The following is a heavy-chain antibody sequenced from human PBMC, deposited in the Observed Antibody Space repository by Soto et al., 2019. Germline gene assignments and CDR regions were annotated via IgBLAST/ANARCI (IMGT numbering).Heavy chain of an antibody. CDR1: GCTFSSYG. D-gene: IGHD3-22*01. CDR3: ATDRPPYSDSSRSLEY. Sequence: PGGSLRLSCAASGCTFSSYGMHWVRQAPGKGLEWVAVIAYDGSNKYYAESVKCRFTISRDNSKNTLYLLINSLRSEDTAVYYFATDRPPYSDSSRSLEYWGQGNLVTVP. CDR2: IAYDGSNK. V-gene: IGHV3-30*03. J-gene: IGHJ4*02.